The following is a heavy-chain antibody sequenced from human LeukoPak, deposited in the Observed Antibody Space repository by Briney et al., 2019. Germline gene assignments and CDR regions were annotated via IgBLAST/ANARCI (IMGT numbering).Heavy chain of an antibody. V-gene: IGHV3-23*01. Sequence: PGGSLRLSCAASEFTFSTYVVSWVRQAPERGLEWVSAIAGDSGSTYHADSVKGRFTISRDNSKNTLYLQMNSLRAEDTAVYYCAKGSTNARPYYFDYWGQGSLVTVSS. CDR3: AKGSTNARPYYFDY. CDR1: EFTFSTYV. D-gene: IGHD2-8*01. CDR2: IAGDSGST. J-gene: IGHJ4*02.